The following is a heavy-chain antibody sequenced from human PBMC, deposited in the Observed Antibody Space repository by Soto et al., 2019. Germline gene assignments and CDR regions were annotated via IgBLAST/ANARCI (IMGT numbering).Heavy chain of an antibody. CDR2: IKQDGSEK. Sequence: PGGSLRLSCAASGFTFSSYWMGWVRQAPGKGLEWVANIKQDGSEKYYVDSVKGRFTISRDNAKNSLYLQLNSLRAEDTAVYYCARDRAAGYYYYGMDVWGQGTTVTVSS. CDR3: ARDRAAGYYYYGMDV. J-gene: IGHJ6*02. D-gene: IGHD6-13*01. V-gene: IGHV3-7*01. CDR1: GFTFSSYW.